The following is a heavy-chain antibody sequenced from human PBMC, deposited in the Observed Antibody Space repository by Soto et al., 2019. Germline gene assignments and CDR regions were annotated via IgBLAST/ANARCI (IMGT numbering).Heavy chain of an antibody. D-gene: IGHD3-16*01. J-gene: IGHJ4*02. CDR1: GFTFRSFE. Sequence: PGGSLRRSFAASGFTFRSFEMNWVRQAPGKVLELISYISSNGVTKFYADSVKDRFSISRDNSKNSVHLRLRSLRVEDTAIYYCARADALSYESRLFWGQGTQVNVSS. CDR3: ARADALSYESRLF. V-gene: IGHV3-48*03. CDR2: ISSNGVTK.